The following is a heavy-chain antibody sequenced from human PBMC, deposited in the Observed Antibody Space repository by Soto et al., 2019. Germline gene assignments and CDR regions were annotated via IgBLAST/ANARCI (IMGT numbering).Heavy chain of an antibody. CDR3: ARVRDQQGPETGLDI. V-gene: IGHV1-2*02. D-gene: IGHD3-9*01. CDR2: INPQSGQT. Sequence: AAVKVSCKASGNIFTACYMHWVGQAPGRGLAWMGWINPQSGQTDYPQKLQGRVTHTRDTAISAAYMEVSRLTADDTAVYYCARVRDQQGPETGLDIWGQGTMVTVSS. J-gene: IGHJ3*02. CDR1: GNIFTACY.